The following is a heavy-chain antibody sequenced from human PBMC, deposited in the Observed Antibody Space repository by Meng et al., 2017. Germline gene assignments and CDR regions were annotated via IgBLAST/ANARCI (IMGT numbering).Heavy chain of an antibody. CDR3: ARDDYSNYLPFDY. D-gene: IGHD4-11*01. CDR2: IIPIFGTA. Sequence: VVVVQSGAGVKKPGSSVKVSCKASGGTFNIYAISWVRQAPGQGLEWMGGIIPIFGTANYAQKFQGRVTITADESTSTAYMELSSLRSEDTAVYYCARDDYSNYLPFDYWGQGTLVTVSS. J-gene: IGHJ4*02. V-gene: IGHV1-69*01. CDR1: GGTFNIYA.